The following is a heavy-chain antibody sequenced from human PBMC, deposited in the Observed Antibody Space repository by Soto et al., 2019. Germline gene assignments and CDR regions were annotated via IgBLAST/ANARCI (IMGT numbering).Heavy chain of an antibody. J-gene: IGHJ4*02. CDR2: IYHNGRA. V-gene: IGHV4-4*02. Sequence: SETLSLTCAVSGGSVISRNWWTWVRQPPGKGLEWIGEIYHNGRANYNPSLKNRITITIDNSKNLFFLRLNSVTAADTAVYYCASLFGDWGRGTPVTVSS. CDR3: ASLFGD. CDR1: GGSVISRNW.